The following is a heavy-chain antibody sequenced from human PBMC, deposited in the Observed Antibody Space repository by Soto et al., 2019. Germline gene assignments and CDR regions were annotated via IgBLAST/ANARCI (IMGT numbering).Heavy chain of an antibody. CDR3: ARTHFYGSGTQMDV. J-gene: IGHJ6*04. V-gene: IGHV1-8*02. CDR1: GYSFTSYD. D-gene: IGHD3-10*01. CDR2: MNPNSGDT. Sequence: ASVKVSCKASGYSFTSYDMSWVRQATGQGLEWLGWMNPNSGDTGYAQKFQGRVTMTTNTSIRTAYMELRSLRSADTAVYYCARTHFYGSGTQMDVWGKGTTVTVSS.